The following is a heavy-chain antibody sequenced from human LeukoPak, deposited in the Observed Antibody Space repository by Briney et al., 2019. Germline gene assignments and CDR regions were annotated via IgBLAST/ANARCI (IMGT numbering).Heavy chain of an antibody. Sequence: SGGSLRLSCAVSGFTFNTYVMSWVRQAPGKGLEWVSAISGSGGGTYYVASVKGRFTISRDNSKNTRYLQMNSLRAEDTAVYYCATVYSSSPLRPMDVWGQGTTVTVSS. CDR2: ISGSGGGT. CDR3: ATVYSSSPLRPMDV. V-gene: IGHV3-23*01. D-gene: IGHD2-2*01. CDR1: GFTFNTYV. J-gene: IGHJ6*02.